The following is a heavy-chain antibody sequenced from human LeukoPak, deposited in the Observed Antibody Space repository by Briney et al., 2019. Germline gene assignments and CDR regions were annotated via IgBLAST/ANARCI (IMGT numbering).Heavy chain of an antibody. CDR2: IIPILGIA. Sequence: SVKVSCKASGGTFSSYAISWVRQAPGQGLEWMGRIIPILGIANYAQKFQGRVTITADKSTSTAYMELSSLRSEDTAVYYCARDRVQVGDGYGTVYYMDVWGKGTTVTVSS. J-gene: IGHJ6*03. CDR3: ARDRVQVGDGYGTVYYMDV. CDR1: GGTFSSYA. V-gene: IGHV1-69*04. D-gene: IGHD5-24*01.